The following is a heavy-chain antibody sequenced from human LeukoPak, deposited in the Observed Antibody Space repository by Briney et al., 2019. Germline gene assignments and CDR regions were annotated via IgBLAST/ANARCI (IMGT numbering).Heavy chain of an antibody. CDR1: GFTLSSYA. D-gene: IGHD5-12*01. V-gene: IGHV3-23*01. Sequence: GGSLRLSCAASGFTLSSYAMSWVRQAPGKGLEWVSAISGSGGSTYYADSVKGRFTISRDNSKNTLYLQMNSLRAEDTAVYYCAKTLLVYSGWYYFDYWGQGTLVTVSS. CDR3: AKTLLVYSGWYYFDY. CDR2: ISGSGGST. J-gene: IGHJ4*02.